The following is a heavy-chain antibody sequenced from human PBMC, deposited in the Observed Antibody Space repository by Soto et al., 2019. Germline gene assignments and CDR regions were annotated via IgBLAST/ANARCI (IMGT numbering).Heavy chain of an antibody. D-gene: IGHD1-26*01. CDR2: INPSGGST. V-gene: IGHV1-46*03. CDR1: GYTFTTYA. Sequence: ASVKVSCKASGYTFTTYAMHWVRQAPGQGLEWMGIINPSGGSTSYAQKFQGRVTMTRDTSTSTVYMELSSLRSEDTAVYYCARDRGGSYRYFDLWGRGTLVTVSS. CDR3: ARDRGGSYRYFDL. J-gene: IGHJ2*01.